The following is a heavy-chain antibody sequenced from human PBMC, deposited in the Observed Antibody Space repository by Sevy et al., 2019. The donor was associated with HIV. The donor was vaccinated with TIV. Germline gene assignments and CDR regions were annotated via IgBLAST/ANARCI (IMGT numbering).Heavy chain of an antibody. D-gene: IGHD3-22*01. CDR1: GFTFSSYG. CDR3: AKDYYDSSGWFDAFDI. J-gene: IGHJ3*02. CDR2: ISYDGSNK. Sequence: GGSPRLSCAASGFTFSSYGMHWVRQAPGKGLEWVAVISYDGSNKYYADSVKGRFTISRDNSKNTLYLQMNSLRAEDTAVYYCAKDYYDSSGWFDAFDIWGQGTMVTVSS. V-gene: IGHV3-30*18.